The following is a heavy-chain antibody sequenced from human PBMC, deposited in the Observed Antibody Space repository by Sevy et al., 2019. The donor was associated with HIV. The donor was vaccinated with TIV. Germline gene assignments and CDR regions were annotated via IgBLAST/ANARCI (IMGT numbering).Heavy chain of an antibody. D-gene: IGHD3-22*01. J-gene: IGHJ4*02. CDR3: ATSRSGYFDSSGYYIY. Sequence: GESLKISGKGSGYSFSSHWIGWVRHMPGKGLEWMGIVLPEDSSTRYSPSFEGQVTFSADKSTSTAYLQWSSLKASDTAIYYCATSRSGYFDSSGYYIYWGQGTLVTVSS. V-gene: IGHV5-51*01. CDR2: VLPEDSST. CDR1: GYSFSSHW.